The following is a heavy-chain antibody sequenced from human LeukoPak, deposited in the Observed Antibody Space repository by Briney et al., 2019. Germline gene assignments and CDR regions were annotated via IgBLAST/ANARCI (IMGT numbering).Heavy chain of an antibody. V-gene: IGHV4-34*01. CDR2: INHSGST. D-gene: IGHD2-2*02. J-gene: IGHJ4*02. CDR3: ARGIPALDY. CDR1: GGSFSGYY. Sequence: SETLSLTCAVYGGSFSGYYWSWIRQPPGKGLEWIGEINHSGSTNYNPSLKSRVTISVDTSKNQFSLKLSSVTAADTAVYYCARGIPALDYWGQGTLVTVSS.